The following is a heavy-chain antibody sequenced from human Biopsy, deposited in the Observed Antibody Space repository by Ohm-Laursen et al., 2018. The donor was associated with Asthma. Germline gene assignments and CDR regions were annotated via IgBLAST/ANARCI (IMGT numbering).Heavy chain of an antibody. J-gene: IGHJ4*02. CDR1: GFAVSRDH. CDR3: ARGDSSGWSHYYFDY. V-gene: IGHV3-53*01. Sequence: SLRLSCSASGFAVSRDHMFWFRQAPGKGLEWVSVIYSGGTSHTAASVRGQFTISRDFSKNTLHLQMHSLRVEDTAVYYCARGDSSGWSHYYFDYWGQGTLVTVSS. D-gene: IGHD6-19*01. CDR2: IYSGGTS.